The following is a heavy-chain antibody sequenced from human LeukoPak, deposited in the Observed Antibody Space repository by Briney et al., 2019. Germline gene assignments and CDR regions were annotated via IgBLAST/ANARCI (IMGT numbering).Heavy chain of an antibody. V-gene: IGHV1-8*03. Sequence: VASVKVSCKASGYTFTSYDINWVRQATGQGLEWMGWMNPNSGNTGYAQKFQGRVTITRNTSISTAYMELSSLRSEDTAVYYCARGLSIAAADAFDIWGQGTMVTVSS. CDR2: MNPNSGNT. CDR3: ARGLSIAAADAFDI. J-gene: IGHJ3*02. D-gene: IGHD6-13*01. CDR1: GYTFTSYD.